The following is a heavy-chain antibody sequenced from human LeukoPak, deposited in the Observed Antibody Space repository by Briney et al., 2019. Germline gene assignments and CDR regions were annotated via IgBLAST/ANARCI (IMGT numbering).Heavy chain of an antibody. CDR3: ASDIWFGGPSGVDP. Sequence: PGGSLRLSCAASGFTFSSYSMNWVRQAPGKGLEWVSSISSSSSYIYYADSVKGRFTISRDNAKNSLYLQMNSLRAEDTAVYYCASDIWFGGPSGVDPWGQGTLVTVSS. D-gene: IGHD3-10*01. CDR1: GFTFSSYS. CDR2: ISSSSSYI. J-gene: IGHJ5*02. V-gene: IGHV3-21*01.